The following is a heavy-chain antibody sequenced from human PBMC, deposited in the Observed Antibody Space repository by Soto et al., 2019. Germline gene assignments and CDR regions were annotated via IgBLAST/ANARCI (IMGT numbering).Heavy chain of an antibody. J-gene: IGHJ6*03. CDR1: GYTFRSYG. D-gene: IGHD6-6*01. V-gene: IGHV1-18*01. CDR3: ARTYSASSSLFYFYMDV. Sequence: QVKLVQSGAEVKKPGASVKVTCEASGYTFRSYGISWVRQAPGQGLEWMGWISGYNGHTNYAQKFQGRVTMTTDTSTSTAYMELRSLRSNDTAVYYCARTYSASSSLFYFYMDVWGKGTTVTVSS. CDR2: ISGYNGHT.